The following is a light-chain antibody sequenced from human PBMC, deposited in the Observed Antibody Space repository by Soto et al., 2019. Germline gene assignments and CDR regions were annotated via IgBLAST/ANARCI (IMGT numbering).Light chain of an antibody. V-gene: IGKV3-20*01. CDR1: QSVPSNF. CDR3: QQYDSSWT. J-gene: IGKJ1*01. CDR2: GVS. Sequence: EIVLTQSPGTLSLSPGERATLSCRASQSVPSNFLAWYQQKPGQAPLLLIYGVSRRSTGIPDRFSCSGFGTDFSLTISRLEPEDFAVYYCQQYDSSWTFGRGTKVEI.